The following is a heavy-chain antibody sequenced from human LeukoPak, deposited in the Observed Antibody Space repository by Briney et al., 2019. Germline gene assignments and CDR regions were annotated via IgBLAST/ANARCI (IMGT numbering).Heavy chain of an antibody. J-gene: IGHJ4*02. Sequence: KTGGSLRLSCAASGFTFSNAWMSWVRQAPGKGLEWVGRIKSKTDGGTTDYAAPVKGRFTISRDDSKNTLYLQMNSLKTEDTAVYYCTTLSAPMTTTLHWGQGTLVTVSS. CDR1: GFTFSNAW. CDR3: TTLSAPMTTTLH. V-gene: IGHV3-15*01. CDR2: IKSKTDGGTT. D-gene: IGHD4-17*01.